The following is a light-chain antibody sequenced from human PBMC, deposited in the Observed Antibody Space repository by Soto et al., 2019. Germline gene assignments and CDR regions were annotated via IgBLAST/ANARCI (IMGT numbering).Light chain of an antibody. CDR3: ASSAGNNVR. J-gene: IGLJ2*01. CDR2: EVT. Sequence: QSALTQPPSASGSPGQSVAISCTGTSSDVGGYNYVSWFQQHPGKAPKLMIYEVTKRPSGVPDRFSGSKSGNTASLTVSGLQAEDEADYYCASSAGNNVRFGGGTELTVL. V-gene: IGLV2-8*01. CDR1: SSDVGGYNY.